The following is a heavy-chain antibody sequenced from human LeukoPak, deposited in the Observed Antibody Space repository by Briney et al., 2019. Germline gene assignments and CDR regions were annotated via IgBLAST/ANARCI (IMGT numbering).Heavy chain of an antibody. D-gene: IGHD2-21*02. CDR3: ARQVGTASSHDFGH. Sequence: ASVKVSCKASGYTFTTYVLNWVRQAPGQGFEWMGFINTYTRNPTYAQGFTGRFVFSLDTSVGTAYLQISNLKAEDTAVYYCARQVGTASSHDFGHWGHGTLVTVSS. CDR2: INTYTRNP. V-gene: IGHV7-4-1*02. J-gene: IGHJ4*01. CDR1: GYTFTTYV.